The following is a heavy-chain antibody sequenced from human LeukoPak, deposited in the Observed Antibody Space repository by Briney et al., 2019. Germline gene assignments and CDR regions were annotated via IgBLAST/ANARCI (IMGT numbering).Heavy chain of an antibody. CDR2: IYSGGST. D-gene: IGHD3-3*01. CDR3: ARGATGPADFWSGYYPRNYYYGMDV. CDR1: GFTVSSNY. Sequence: GGSLRLSCAASGFTVSSNYMSWVRQAPGKGLEWVSVIYSGGSTYYADSVKGRFTISRDNSKNTLYLQMNSLRAEDTAVYYCARGATGPADFWSGYYPRNYYYGMDVWGQGTTVTVSS. V-gene: IGHV3-53*01. J-gene: IGHJ6*02.